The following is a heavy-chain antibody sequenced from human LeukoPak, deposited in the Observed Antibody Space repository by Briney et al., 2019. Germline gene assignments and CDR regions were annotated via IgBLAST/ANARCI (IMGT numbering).Heavy chain of an antibody. CDR2: MNPNSGNT. Sequence: ASVKVSCKASGYTFTSYDINWVRQATGQGLEWMGWMNPNSGNTGYAQKFQDRVTMTRNTSISTAYMELSSLRSEDTAVYYCARGLGGSGWPEHSFDYWGQGTLVTVSS. J-gene: IGHJ4*02. D-gene: IGHD6-19*01. V-gene: IGHV1-8*01. CDR3: ARGLGGSGWPEHSFDY. CDR1: GYTFTSYD.